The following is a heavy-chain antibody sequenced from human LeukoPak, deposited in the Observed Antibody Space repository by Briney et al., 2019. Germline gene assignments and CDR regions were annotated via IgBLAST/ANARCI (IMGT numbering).Heavy chain of an antibody. CDR1: GFTFSSYA. D-gene: IGHD2-2*01. J-gene: IGHJ4*02. CDR3: AGGSSTTTPPDY. CDR2: ISFDGSSK. V-gene: IGHV3-30*01. Sequence: GRSLRLSCAASGFTFSSYAMHWVRQAPGKGLEWVAVISFDGSSKYYADSVKGRFTISRDNSKNTLYLQMNSLRAEDTAVYYCAGGSSTTTPPDYWGQGTLVTVSS.